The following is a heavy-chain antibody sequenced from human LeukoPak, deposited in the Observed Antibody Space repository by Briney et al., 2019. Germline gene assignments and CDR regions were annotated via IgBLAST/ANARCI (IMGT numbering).Heavy chain of an antibody. J-gene: IGHJ4*02. CDR3: ARDLVATIFTD. D-gene: IGHD5-12*01. Sequence: GRSLRLSCAASGFTFSSYAMHWVRQAPGKGLEWVAVISYDGSNKYYADSVKGRFTISRDNSKNTLYLQMNSLRAEDTAVYYCARDLVATIFTDWGQGTLVTVSS. CDR2: ISYDGSNK. CDR1: GFTFSSYA. V-gene: IGHV3-30-3*01.